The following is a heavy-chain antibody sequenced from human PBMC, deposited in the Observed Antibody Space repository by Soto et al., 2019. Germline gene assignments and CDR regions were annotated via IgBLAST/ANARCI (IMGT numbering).Heavy chain of an antibody. CDR3: ARCPIDHNWFDP. CDR2: IYDTGST. CDR1: GGSISSSSYY. J-gene: IGHJ5*02. V-gene: IGHV4-61*05. D-gene: IGHD3-9*01. Sequence: SETLSLTCTVSGGSISSSSYYWGWLRQSPGKGLEWIGHIYDTGSTTYNPSLKSRVTISVDTSNKQFSLRLTSVTEADTAVYYCARCPIDHNWFDPWGQGTLVTVSS.